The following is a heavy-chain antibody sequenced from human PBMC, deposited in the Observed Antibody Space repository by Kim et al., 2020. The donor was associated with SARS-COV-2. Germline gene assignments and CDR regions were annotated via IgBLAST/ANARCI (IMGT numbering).Heavy chain of an antibody. Sequence: SQTLSLTCTVSGGSISSYYWSWIRQPPGKGLEWIGYIYYSGSTNYNPSLKSRVTISVDTSKNQFSLKLSSVTAADTAVYYCARVREGRGWDIVVVPANYGMDVWGQGTTVTVSS. D-gene: IGHD2-2*01. CDR3: ARVREGRGWDIVVVPANYGMDV. V-gene: IGHV4-59*01. J-gene: IGHJ6*02. CDR2: IYYSGST. CDR1: GGSISSYY.